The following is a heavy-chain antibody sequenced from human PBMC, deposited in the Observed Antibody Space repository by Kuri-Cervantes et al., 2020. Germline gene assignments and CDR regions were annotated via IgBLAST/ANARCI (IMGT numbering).Heavy chain of an antibody. D-gene: IGHD6-19*01. CDR3: AREGIAVAGRGGYDY. V-gene: IGHV1-2*02. J-gene: IGHJ4*02. CDR2: INPNSGGT. CDR1: GYTFTGYY. Sequence: ASVKVSCKASGYTFTGYYMHWVRQAPGQGLEWMGWINPNSGGTNYAQKFQGRVTMTRDTSISTAYMELSRLRSDDTAVYYCAREGIAVAGRGGYDYWGQGTLVTVSS.